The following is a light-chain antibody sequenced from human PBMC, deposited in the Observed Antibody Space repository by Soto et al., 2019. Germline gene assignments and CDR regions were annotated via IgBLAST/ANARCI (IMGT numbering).Light chain of an antibody. J-gene: IGKJ4*01. CDR2: GAS. V-gene: IGKV3-20*01. CDR1: QNVNSRY. Sequence: EIVLTQSPGTLSLSPGERATLSCRASQNVNSRYLAWYQQKPGQAPRLLIYGASSRATGIPDRFSGSGSGTDFTLNISRLEPEDFAVYYCQQYSSSLLTFGGGTKVEL. CDR3: QQYSSSLLT.